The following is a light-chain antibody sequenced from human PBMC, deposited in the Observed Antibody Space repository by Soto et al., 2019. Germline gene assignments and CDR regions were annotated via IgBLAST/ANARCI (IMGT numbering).Light chain of an antibody. CDR2: GTS. CDR3: QQYGNSPIT. V-gene: IGKV3-20*01. Sequence: IVLTQSAGTXSXAXXXXXXIXXAASQSSTTSQLAWYQQKPGQAPRLLIYGTSSRATGIPDRFSGSGSGTDFTLTISRLEPEDFAVYYCQQYGNSPITFGQGTRLEIK. J-gene: IGKJ5*01. CDR1: QSSTTSQ.